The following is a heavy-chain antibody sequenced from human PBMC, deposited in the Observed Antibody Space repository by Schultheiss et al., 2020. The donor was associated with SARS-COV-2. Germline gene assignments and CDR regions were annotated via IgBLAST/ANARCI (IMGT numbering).Heavy chain of an antibody. CDR3: AREPYSSNWVYYYGMDV. CDR2: ISGSGGST. V-gene: IGHV3-23*01. D-gene: IGHD6-13*01. J-gene: IGHJ6*02. Sequence: GGSLRLSCEASGFTFSSYAMSWVRQAPGKGLEWVSAISGSGGSTYYTDSVKGRFTISRDNSKNSLYLQMNSLRSEDTALYYCAREPYSSNWVYYYGMDVWGQGTTVTVSS. CDR1: GFTFSSYA.